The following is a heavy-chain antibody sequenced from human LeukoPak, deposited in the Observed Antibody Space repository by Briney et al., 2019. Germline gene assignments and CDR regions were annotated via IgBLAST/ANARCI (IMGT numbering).Heavy chain of an antibody. V-gene: IGHV4-34*01. J-gene: IGHJ3*02. Sequence: TSETLSLTCAVYGGSFSGYYWSWIRQPPGKGLEWIGEINHSGSTNYNQSLKSRVTISVDTSKNQFSLKLSSVTAADTAVYYCARAAAALDAFDIWGQGTMVTVSS. CDR3: ARAAAALDAFDI. CDR1: GGSFSGYY. D-gene: IGHD2-2*01. CDR2: INHSGST.